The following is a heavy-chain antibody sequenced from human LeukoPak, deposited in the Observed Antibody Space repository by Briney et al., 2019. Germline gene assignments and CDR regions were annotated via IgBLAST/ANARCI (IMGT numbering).Heavy chain of an antibody. CDR1: GGSISSYY. Sequence: PSETLSLTCTVSGGSISSYYWSWIRQPPGKGLEWIGYIYYSGSTNYNPSLKSRVTISVDTSKNQFSLKLSSVTAADTAVYYCARLKDYGGNSDFDYWGQGTLVTVSS. CDR2: IYYSGST. D-gene: IGHD4-23*01. J-gene: IGHJ4*02. CDR3: ARLKDYGGNSDFDY. V-gene: IGHV4-59*01.